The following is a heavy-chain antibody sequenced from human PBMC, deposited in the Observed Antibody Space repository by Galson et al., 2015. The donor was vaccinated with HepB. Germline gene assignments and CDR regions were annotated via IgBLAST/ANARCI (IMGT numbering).Heavy chain of an antibody. CDR1: GGSFSGYY. CDR2: INHSGST. CDR3: ARLGLQWLVMDYYYGMDV. D-gene: IGHD6-19*01. J-gene: IGHJ6*02. Sequence: ETLSLTCAVYGGSFSGYYWRWIRQPPGKGLEWIGEINHSGSTNYNPSLKSRVTISVDTSKNQFSLKLSSVTAADTAVYYCARLGLQWLVMDYYYGMDVWGQGTTVTVSS. V-gene: IGHV4-34*01.